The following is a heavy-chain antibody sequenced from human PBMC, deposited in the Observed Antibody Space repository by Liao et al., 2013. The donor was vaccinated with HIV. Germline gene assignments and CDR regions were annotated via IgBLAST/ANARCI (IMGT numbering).Heavy chain of an antibody. J-gene: IGHJ6*03. V-gene: IGHV4-34*01. CDR1: GGSLSGYY. CDR3: ARSSYYDFWSGHYYYYYYMDV. Sequence: QVQLQQWGAGLLKPSETLSLTCAVYGGSLSGYYWSWIRQPPGKGLEWIGEINHSGSTNYNPSLKSRVTISEDTSKNQFSLKLSSVTAADTAVYYCARSSYYDFWSGHYYYYYYMDVWGKGTTVTVSS. CDR2: INHSGST. D-gene: IGHD3-3*01.